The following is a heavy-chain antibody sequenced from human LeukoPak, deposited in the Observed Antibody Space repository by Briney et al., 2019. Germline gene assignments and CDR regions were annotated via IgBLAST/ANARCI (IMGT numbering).Heavy chain of an antibody. CDR2: IYYSGTT. D-gene: IGHD2-15*01. CDR1: GASISSSY. V-gene: IGHV4-59*01. J-gene: IGHJ4*02. CDR3: ARVLGYCSAGSCYPSFDY. Sequence: PSETLSLTCTVSGASISSSYWTWIRQPPGKGLEWIGYIYYSGTTHYNPSLKSRVTISVDTSKNQFSLKLSSVTAADTAVYYCARVLGYCSAGSCYPSFDYWGQGTLVTVSS.